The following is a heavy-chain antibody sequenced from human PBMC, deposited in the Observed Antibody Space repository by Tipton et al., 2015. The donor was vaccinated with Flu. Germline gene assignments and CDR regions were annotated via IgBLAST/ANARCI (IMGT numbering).Heavy chain of an antibody. D-gene: IGHD2-15*01. Sequence: TLSLTCTVSGGSISSSSYYWGWIRQPPGKGLEWIGSIYYSGSTYYNPSLKNRVTISVDTSKDQFSLKLSSVTAADTAVYYCARVGSGGTPYNWFDPWGQGTLVTVSS. CDR3: ARVGSGGTPYNWFDP. CDR1: GGSISSSSYY. J-gene: IGHJ5*02. V-gene: IGHV4-39*07. CDR2: IYYSGST.